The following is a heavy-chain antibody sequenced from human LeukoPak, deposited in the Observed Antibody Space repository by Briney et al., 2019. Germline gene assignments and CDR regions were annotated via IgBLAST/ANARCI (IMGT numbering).Heavy chain of an antibody. CDR3: ARVLDTAGMSY. CDR2: IWHDGSRT. D-gene: IGHD5-18*01. Sequence: GGSLRLSCTASGFTFSSSAMHWVRQTPGKGLEWVSIIWHDGSRTYYADSVKGRFTISRDNSKNTLYLQMNSLRAEDTAVYYCARVLDTAGMSYWGQGTLVTVSS. J-gene: IGHJ4*02. CDR1: GFTFSSSA. V-gene: IGHV3-33*01.